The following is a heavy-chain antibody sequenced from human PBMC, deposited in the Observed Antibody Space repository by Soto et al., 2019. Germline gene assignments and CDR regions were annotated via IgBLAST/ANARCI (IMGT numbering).Heavy chain of an antibody. J-gene: IGHJ5*02. CDR3: ARVRDWFDP. CDR1: GGSFSGYY. V-gene: IGHV4-34*01. Sequence: PSETLSLTCAVYGGSFSGYYWNWIRQPPGKGLEWIGEIDHSGYTNYNPSLKSRVTISVDTSKNQFSLRLTSVTAADTSFYYCARVRDWFDPWGQGTLVTVSS. D-gene: IGHD3-3*01. CDR2: IDHSGYT.